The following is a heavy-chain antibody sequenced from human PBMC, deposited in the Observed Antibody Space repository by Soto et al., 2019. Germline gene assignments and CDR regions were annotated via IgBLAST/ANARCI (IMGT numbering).Heavy chain of an antibody. D-gene: IGHD3-9*01. J-gene: IGHJ5*02. CDR1: DGFFSGYS. Sequence: XATLSLTCGVNDGFFSGYSWTWIRQSPGKGLEWIGEINYRGGTTYNPSLKSRATIEIDTSKSQFTLTLSSVTAADTALYYCARSYYNILNGYYTWGQGTQVNV. CDR3: ARSYYNILNGYYT. CDR2: INYRGGT. V-gene: IGHV4-34*01.